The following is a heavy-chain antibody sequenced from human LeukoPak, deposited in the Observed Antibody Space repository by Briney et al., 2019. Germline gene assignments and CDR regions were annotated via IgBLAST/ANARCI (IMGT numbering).Heavy chain of an antibody. CDR1: GFTFSSYD. D-gene: IGHD6-19*01. Sequence: PGGSLRLSCAASGFTFSSYDMTWVRQAPGRGLEWVSSIRPSGDNTYYGDSVKGRFTISRDNSKNTLYLQMNSLRAEDTAVYYCARGSSKSQYSSGWCYDYWGQGTLVTVSS. J-gene: IGHJ4*02. CDR3: ARGSSKSQYSSGWCYDY. CDR2: IRPSGDNT. V-gene: IGHV3-23*01.